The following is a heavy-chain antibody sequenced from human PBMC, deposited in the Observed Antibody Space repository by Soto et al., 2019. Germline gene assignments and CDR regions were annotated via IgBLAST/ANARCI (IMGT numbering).Heavy chain of an antibody. CDR1: GGSISSYY. J-gene: IGHJ6*02. V-gene: IGHV4-59*12. CDR2: IYYSGST. CDR3: ARTDNGMDV. Sequence: SETLSLTCTVSGGSISSYYWSWIRQPPGKGLEWIGYIYYSGSTNYNPSLKSRVTISVDTSKNQFSLKLSSVTAADTAVYYCARTDNGMDVWGQGTTVTVSS.